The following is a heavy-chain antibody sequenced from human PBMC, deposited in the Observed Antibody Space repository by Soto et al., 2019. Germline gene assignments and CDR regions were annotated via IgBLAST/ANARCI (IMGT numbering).Heavy chain of an antibody. V-gene: IGHV1-46*03. CDR2: INPSGGST. CDR1: GYTFTSYY. Sequence: QVQLVQSGAEVKKPGASVKVSCKASGYTFTSYYMHWVRQAPGQGLEWMGIINPSGGSTSYAQKFQGRVTMTRDTSTSTVYMELSSLRSEDTAVYYCARDPGTMVRGIPFDYWGQGTLVTVSS. CDR3: ARDPGTMVRGIPFDY. J-gene: IGHJ4*02. D-gene: IGHD3-10*01.